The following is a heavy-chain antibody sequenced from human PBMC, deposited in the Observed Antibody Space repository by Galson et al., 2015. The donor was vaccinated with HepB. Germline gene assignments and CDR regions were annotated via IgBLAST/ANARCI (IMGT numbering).Heavy chain of an antibody. V-gene: IGHV1-69*13. Sequence: SVKVSCKASGGTFSSYAISWVRQAPGLGLEWMGGIIPIFGTANYAQKFQGRVTITADDSTSTAYMELSSLRSEDTAVYYCARDWFSGSYPPGWFDPWGQGTLVTVSS. CDR1: GGTFSSYA. CDR3: ARDWFSGSYPPGWFDP. D-gene: IGHD1-26*01. CDR2: IIPIFGTA. J-gene: IGHJ5*02.